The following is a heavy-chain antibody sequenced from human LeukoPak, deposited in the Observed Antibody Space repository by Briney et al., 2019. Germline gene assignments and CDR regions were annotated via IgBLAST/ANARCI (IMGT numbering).Heavy chain of an antibody. CDR1: GGSFSGYY. CDR2: INHSGST. CDR3: ARGVYEMDGGYYTSSYNHFDY. Sequence: SETLSLTCAVYGGSFSGYYWSWIRQPPGKGPEWIGEINHSGSTNYNPSLKSRVTISVDTSKNQFSLKLSSVTAADTAVYYCARGVYEMDGGYYTSSYNHFDYWGQGTLVTVSS. D-gene: IGHD3-3*01. J-gene: IGHJ4*02. V-gene: IGHV4-34*01.